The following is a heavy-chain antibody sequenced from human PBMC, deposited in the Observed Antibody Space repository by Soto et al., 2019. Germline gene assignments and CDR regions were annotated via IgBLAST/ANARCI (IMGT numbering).Heavy chain of an antibody. V-gene: IGHV1-69*13. CDR1: GGTFSSYA. CDR2: IIPILGTA. CDR3: ARDSPIAARPENYFDY. D-gene: IGHD6-6*01. Sequence: SVKVSCKASGGTFSSYAISWVRQAPGQGLEWMGGIIPILGTANYAQKFQGRVTITADESTSTAYMELSSLRSEDTAVYYCARDSPIAARPENYFDYWGQGTLVTVSS. J-gene: IGHJ4*02.